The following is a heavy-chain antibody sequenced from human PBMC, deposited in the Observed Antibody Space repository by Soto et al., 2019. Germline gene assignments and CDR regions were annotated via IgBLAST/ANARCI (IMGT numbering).Heavy chain of an antibody. CDR2: IDHDGTT. CDR1: GFTFSNYW. J-gene: IGHJ4*02. V-gene: IGHV3-74*01. Sequence: EVQLVESGGGLVQPGGSLRLSCAGAGFTFSNYWMHWVRQAPGKGLEWVSRIDHDGTTEYADLVRGRLTISRDNAENTLYLQMNRLPPDHTAVYYFVRDSQGDYWGQAPLVTVSS. CDR3: VRDSQGDY.